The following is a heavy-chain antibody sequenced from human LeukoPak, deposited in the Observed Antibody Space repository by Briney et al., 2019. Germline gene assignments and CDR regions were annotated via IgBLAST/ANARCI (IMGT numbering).Heavy chain of an antibody. CDR3: ARGSSSWDNYYYYYMDV. D-gene: IGHD6-13*01. V-gene: IGHV4-39*07. Sequence: SETLSLTCTVSGGSISSSSYYWGWIRQPPGKGLEWIGSIYYSGSTNYNPSLKSRVTISVDTSKNQFSLKLSSVTAADTAVYYCARGSSSWDNYYYYYMDVWGKGTTVTVSS. CDR2: IYYSGST. CDR1: GGSISSSSYY. J-gene: IGHJ6*03.